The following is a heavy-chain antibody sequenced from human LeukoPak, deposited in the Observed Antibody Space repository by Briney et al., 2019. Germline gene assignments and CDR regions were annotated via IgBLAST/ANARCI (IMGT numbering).Heavy chain of an antibody. CDR1: GGSISSSSYY. J-gene: IGHJ4*02. Sequence: PSETLSLTCTVSGGSISSSSYYWGWIRQPPGKGLEWIGSIYYSGSTYYNPSLKSRVTISVDTSKNQFSLKLSSVTAADTAVYYCARDPCLDPTEPGWYRSTFFDYWGQGTLVTVSS. V-gene: IGHV4-39*07. CDR3: ARDPCLDPTEPGWYRSTFFDY. D-gene: IGHD6-19*01. CDR2: IYYSGST.